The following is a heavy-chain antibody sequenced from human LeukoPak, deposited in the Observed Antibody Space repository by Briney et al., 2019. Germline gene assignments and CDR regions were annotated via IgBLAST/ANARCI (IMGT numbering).Heavy chain of an antibody. D-gene: IGHD4/OR15-4a*01. Sequence: GESLRLSCAASGFTFSSRWMHWVRQAPGKGLVWVAQINNDGSSTMYADSVKGRFTISRDNAKNTLYLQMNSLRAEDTAVYYCARRAGAYSHPYDYRGQGTLVTVSS. CDR2: INNDGSST. J-gene: IGHJ4*02. CDR3: ARRAGAYSHPYDY. CDR1: GFTFSSRW. V-gene: IGHV3-74*03.